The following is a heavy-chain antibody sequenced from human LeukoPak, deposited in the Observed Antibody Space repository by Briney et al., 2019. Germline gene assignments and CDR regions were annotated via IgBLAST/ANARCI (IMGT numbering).Heavy chain of an antibody. CDR2: INPSGGST. Sequence: GASVKVSCKASGYTFTSYYMHWVRQAPGQGLEWMGIINPSGGSTSYAQKFQGRVTMTRDMSTSTVYMELSSLRSEDTAVYYCARARGYCSGGSCYSTGHYFDYWGQGTLVTVSS. CDR3: ARARGYCSGGSCYSTGHYFDY. D-gene: IGHD2-15*01. V-gene: IGHV1-46*01. J-gene: IGHJ4*02. CDR1: GYTFTSYY.